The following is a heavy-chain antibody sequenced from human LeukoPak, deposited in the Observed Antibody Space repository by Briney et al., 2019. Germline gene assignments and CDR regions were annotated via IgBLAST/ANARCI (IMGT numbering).Heavy chain of an antibody. CDR2: IYPGDSDI. V-gene: IGHV5-51*01. CDR3: ARWYSSGYSDY. J-gene: IGHJ4*02. D-gene: IGHD3-22*01. CDR1: GYSFTSYW. Sequence: GESLKISCQGSGYSFTSYWMAWVRQMPGKGLEWMGIIYPGDSDIIKSLSFQGQVTISADKSINTAYVQWSSLQGSDTAMYFCARWYSSGYSDYWGQGTLVTVSS.